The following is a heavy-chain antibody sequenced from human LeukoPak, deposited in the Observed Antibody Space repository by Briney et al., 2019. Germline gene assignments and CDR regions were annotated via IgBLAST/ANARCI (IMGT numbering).Heavy chain of an antibody. CDR2: ISAYNGNT. CDR3: ARVNRALDS. CDR1: GYTFTSYG. Sequence: ASVKVSCKASGYTFTSYGISWVRQAPGQGLEWMGWISAYNGNTNYAQKFQGRVTMTRDTSISTAYMELSRLRSDDTAVYYCARVNRALDSWGQGTLVTVSS. V-gene: IGHV1-18*01. J-gene: IGHJ5*01.